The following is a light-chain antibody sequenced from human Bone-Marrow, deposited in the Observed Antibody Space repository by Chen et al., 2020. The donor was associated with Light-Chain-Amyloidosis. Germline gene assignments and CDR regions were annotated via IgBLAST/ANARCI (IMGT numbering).Light chain of an antibody. Sequence: QSALTQPPSASGSPGQSVTISCTGARSDFGPFNYVSWYQQHPGKAPKLIMFDGNRRPSGVPGRFSGSKSGNTASLTVSGLQPDDEADYYCSSFAVSKIVLFGGGTKLTVL. J-gene: IGLJ3*02. CDR1: RSDFGPFNY. CDR3: SSFAVSKIVL. V-gene: IGLV2-8*01. CDR2: DGN.